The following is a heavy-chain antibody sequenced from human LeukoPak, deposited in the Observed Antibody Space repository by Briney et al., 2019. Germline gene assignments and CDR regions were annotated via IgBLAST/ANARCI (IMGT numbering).Heavy chain of an antibody. Sequence: AGGSLRLSCAASGFTFSSYAMGWVRQAPGKGLEWVSAISGSGGSTYYADSVKGRFTISRDNSKNTLYLQMNSLRAEDTAVYYCAKSAVAGWRFDYWGQGTLVTVSS. V-gene: IGHV3-23*01. CDR1: GFTFSSYA. CDR3: AKSAVAGWRFDY. D-gene: IGHD6-19*01. J-gene: IGHJ4*02. CDR2: ISGSGGST.